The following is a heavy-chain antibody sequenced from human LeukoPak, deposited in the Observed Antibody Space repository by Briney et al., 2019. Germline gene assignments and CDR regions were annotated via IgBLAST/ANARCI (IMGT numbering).Heavy chain of an antibody. Sequence: PSETLSLTCTVSGGSISSRTYYWAWIRQPPGQGLEWIGNIYYSGSTYYNPSLKSRLTVSVDTSKNQFSLKLRSVTAADTAVYYCASLRVPGDFDYWGQGTLVTVSS. CDR1: GGSISSRTYY. CDR2: IYYSGST. J-gene: IGHJ4*02. V-gene: IGHV4-39*01. CDR3: ASLRVPGDFDY.